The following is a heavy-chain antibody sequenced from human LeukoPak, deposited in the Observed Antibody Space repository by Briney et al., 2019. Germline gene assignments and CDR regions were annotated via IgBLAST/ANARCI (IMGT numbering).Heavy chain of an antibody. CDR2: IYTSGST. J-gene: IGHJ4*02. Sequence: PSETLSLTCTVSGGSISSYYWSWIRQPAGTGLEWIGRIYTSGSTNYNPSLKSRVTISVDKSKNQFSLKLSSVTAADTAVYYCARDSHYCSSTSCYLDYFDYWGQGTLVTVSS. CDR3: ARDSHYCSSTSCYLDYFDY. D-gene: IGHD2-2*01. V-gene: IGHV4-4*07. CDR1: GGSISSYY.